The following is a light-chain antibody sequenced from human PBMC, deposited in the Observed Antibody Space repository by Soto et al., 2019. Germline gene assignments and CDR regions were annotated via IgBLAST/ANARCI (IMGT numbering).Light chain of an antibody. V-gene: IGKV1-39*01. J-gene: IGKJ1*01. CDR3: QQSYNNPLT. CDR1: QTIGTY. CDR2: DAS. Sequence: IEVTQSPSSLAASLGDRVTISCRASQTIGTYVNWYRQKSGAAPELVIYDASTLQSGVPSRFRGGASGTDFTLTISSLQLDDFATYYCQQSYNNPLTFGQGTKVDIK.